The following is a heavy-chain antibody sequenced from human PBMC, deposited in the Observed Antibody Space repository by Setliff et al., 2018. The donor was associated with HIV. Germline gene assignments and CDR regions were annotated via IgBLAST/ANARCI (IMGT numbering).Heavy chain of an antibody. CDR1: GGTFSRHA. J-gene: IGHJ4*02. CDR3: AIDVIGGWLRPWPDF. D-gene: IGHD5-12*01. V-gene: IGHV1-69*13. Sequence: SVKVSCKASGGTFSRHAISWVRQAPGQGLEWMGGIVPMSGTADYAQKFQGRVTITADESTSTAYMELSGLRSEDTAVYYCAIDVIGGWLRPWPDFWGQGTLVT. CDR2: IVPMSGTA.